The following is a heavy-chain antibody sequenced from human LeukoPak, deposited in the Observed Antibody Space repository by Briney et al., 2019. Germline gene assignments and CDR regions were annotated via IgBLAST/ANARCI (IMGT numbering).Heavy chain of an antibody. CDR1: GFTFSSYA. D-gene: IGHD3-10*01. Sequence: HSGGSLRLSCAASGFTFSSYAMSWVRQAPGKGLEWVSAISGSGGSTYYADSVKGRFTISRDNSKNTLYLQMNSLRAEDTAVYYCAKDLRYGSGSYSFDYWGQGTLVTVSS. CDR3: AKDLRYGSGSYSFDY. CDR2: ISGSGGST. V-gene: IGHV3-23*01. J-gene: IGHJ4*02.